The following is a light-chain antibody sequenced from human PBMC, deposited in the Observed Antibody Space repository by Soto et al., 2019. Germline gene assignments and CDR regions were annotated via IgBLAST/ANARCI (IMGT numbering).Light chain of an antibody. CDR2: DVD. CDR1: SSDVGEYNS. CDR3: SSRTTISTLV. J-gene: IGLJ1*01. Sequence: QSALTQPASVSGSPGQSITVSCSGTSSDVGEYNSVSWYQQHPGKAPQLIIYDVDTRPSGVSHRFSGSKAANTSSLTISGLQADDAADYYGSSRTTISTLVFGTGTKLTVL. V-gene: IGLV2-14*01.